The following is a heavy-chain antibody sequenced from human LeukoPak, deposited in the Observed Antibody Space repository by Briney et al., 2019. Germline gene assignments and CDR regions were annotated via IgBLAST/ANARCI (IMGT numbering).Heavy chain of an antibody. CDR1: GGSISSSSYY. CDR2: IYYSGST. V-gene: IGHV4-39*07. D-gene: IGHD3-22*01. CDR3: AARRITMIVVVRWSGRWFDP. J-gene: IGHJ5*02. Sequence: PSETLSLTCTVSGGSISSSSYYWGWIRQPPGKGLEWIGSIYYSGSTYYNPSLKSRVTISVDTSKNQFSLKLSSVTAADTAVYYCAARRITMIVVVRWSGRWFDPWGQGTLVTVSS.